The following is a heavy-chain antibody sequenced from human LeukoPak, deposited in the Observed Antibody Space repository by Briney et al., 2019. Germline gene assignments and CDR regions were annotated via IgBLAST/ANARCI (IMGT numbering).Heavy chain of an antibody. CDR1: GFTFGDYA. J-gene: IGHJ4*02. D-gene: IGHD6-25*01. CDR2: IRSKAYGGTT. V-gene: IGHV3-49*04. CDR3: TASLAVY. Sequence: GGSLRLSCTASGFTFGDYAMSWVRQAPGKGLEWVGFIRSKAYGGTTEYAASVKGRFTISRDDFKSIAYLQMNSLKTEDTAVYYCTASLAVYWGQGTLVTVSS.